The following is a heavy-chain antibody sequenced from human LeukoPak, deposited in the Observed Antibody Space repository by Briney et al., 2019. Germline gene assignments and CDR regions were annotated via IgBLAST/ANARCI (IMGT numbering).Heavy chain of an antibody. CDR1: GFTFSNYW. D-gene: IGHD3-22*01. J-gene: IGHJ4*02. CDR3: AKTHTSPGTYYYDSSGYYFDY. CDR2: IYYSGST. Sequence: GSLRLSCAASGFTFSNYWMTWVRQPPGKGLEWIGSIYYSGSTYYNPSLKSRVTISVDTSKNQFSLKLSSVTAADTAVYYCAKTHTSPGTYYYDSSGYYFDYWGQGTLVTVSS. V-gene: IGHV4-39*07.